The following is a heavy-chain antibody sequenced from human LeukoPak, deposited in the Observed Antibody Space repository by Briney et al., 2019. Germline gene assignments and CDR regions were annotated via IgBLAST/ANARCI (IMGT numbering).Heavy chain of an antibody. V-gene: IGHV1-2*06. CDR3: ARVGYYKSSGNYEY. D-gene: IGHD3-22*01. Sequence: ASVKVSCKASGYTLTDYYMHWVRQAPGQGLEWMGRINPNSGGTNYAQKFQGRVTMTRDTSISTVYMELSRLRSDDTAVYYCARVGYYKSSGNYEYWAQGTLVTVSS. CDR1: GYTLTDYY. J-gene: IGHJ4*02. CDR2: INPNSGGT.